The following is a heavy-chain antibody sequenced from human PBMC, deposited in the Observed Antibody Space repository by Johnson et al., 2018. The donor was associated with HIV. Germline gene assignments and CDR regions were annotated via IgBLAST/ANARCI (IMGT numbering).Heavy chain of an antibody. Sequence: QVQLVESGGGFVKPGGSLRLSCAASGFTFTNVWMSWVRQAPEKGLEWVAVISYDGSNKYYADSVKGRFTLSRDNSKNPLYLQMNSLRAEDTAVYYCARLQSGVADDAFDIWGQGTTVTVSS. D-gene: IGHD2-15*01. CDR1: GFTFTNVW. CDR3: ARLQSGVADDAFDI. J-gene: IGHJ3*02. V-gene: IGHV3-30*03. CDR2: ISYDGSNK.